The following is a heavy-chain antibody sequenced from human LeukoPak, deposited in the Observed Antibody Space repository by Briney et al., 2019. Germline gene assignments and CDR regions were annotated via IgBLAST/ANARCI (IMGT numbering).Heavy chain of an antibody. D-gene: IGHD3-22*01. V-gene: IGHV1-18*01. Sequence: ASVKVSCKASGYTFTSYGISWVRQAPGQGLEWMGWISAYNGNTNYAQKLQGRVTMTTDTSMSTAYMELRSLGSDDTAVYYCARGRTYYYDSSGYMDYWGQGTLVTVSS. CDR2: ISAYNGNT. J-gene: IGHJ4*02. CDR1: GYTFTSYG. CDR3: ARGRTYYYDSSGYMDY.